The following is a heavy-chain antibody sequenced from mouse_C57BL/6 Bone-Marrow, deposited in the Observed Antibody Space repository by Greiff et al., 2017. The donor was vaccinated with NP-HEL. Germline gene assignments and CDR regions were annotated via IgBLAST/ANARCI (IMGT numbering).Heavy chain of an antibody. J-gene: IGHJ1*03. Sequence: EVQLQQSGAELVRPGASVKLSCTASGFNIKDDYMHWVKQRPEQGLEWIGWIDPENGDTEYASKFQGTATITADTSSNTAYLQLSSLTSEDTAVYYCTSSLWLHWYFDVWGTGTTVTVSS. D-gene: IGHD2-2*01. CDR1: GFNIKDDY. CDR3: TSSLWLHWYFDV. CDR2: IDPENGDT. V-gene: IGHV14-4*01.